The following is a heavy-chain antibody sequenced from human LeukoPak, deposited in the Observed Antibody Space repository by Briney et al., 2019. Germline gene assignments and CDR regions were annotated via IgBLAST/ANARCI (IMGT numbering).Heavy chain of an antibody. J-gene: IGHJ4*02. D-gene: IGHD4-17*01. Sequence: ASVKVSCKASGYTFTSYGISWVRQAPGQGLEWMGWISAYNGNTNYAQKLQGRVTMTTDTSTSTAYMEPRSLRSDDTAVYYCARDAFTVTTPNYFDYWGQGTLVTVSS. V-gene: IGHV1-18*04. CDR2: ISAYNGNT. CDR1: GYTFTSYG. CDR3: ARDAFTVTTPNYFDY.